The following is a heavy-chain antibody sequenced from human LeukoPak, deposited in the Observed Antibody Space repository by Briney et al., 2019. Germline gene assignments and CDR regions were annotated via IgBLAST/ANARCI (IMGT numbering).Heavy chain of an antibody. J-gene: IGHJ4*02. CDR1: GFTFSSYA. CDR2: ININGDRT. D-gene: IGHD3-9*01. CDR3: ARVPILTGSYYFDY. V-gene: IGHV3-64*01. Sequence: PGGSLRLSCAASGFTFSSYAFHWVRQAPGKGLEYVSAININGDRTYYANSVKGRFTISRDNSRNTLYLQMGSLTTEDMAVYYCARVPILTGSYYFDYWGQGTLVTVSS.